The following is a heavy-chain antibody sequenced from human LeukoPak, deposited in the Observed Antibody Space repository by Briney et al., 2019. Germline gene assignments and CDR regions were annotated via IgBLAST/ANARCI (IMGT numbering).Heavy chain of an antibody. J-gene: IGHJ4*02. CDR1: GVSFSGYY. CDR2: INHSGST. Sequence: PSETLSLTCAVYGVSFSGYYWSWVRQPPGKGLEWVGEINHSGSTNYNPSLKSRVTISVDTSKNQFSLKLSSVTAADTAVYYCARGRWLANYFDYWGQGTLVTVSA. CDR3: ARGRWLANYFDY. D-gene: IGHD5-24*01. V-gene: IGHV4-34*01.